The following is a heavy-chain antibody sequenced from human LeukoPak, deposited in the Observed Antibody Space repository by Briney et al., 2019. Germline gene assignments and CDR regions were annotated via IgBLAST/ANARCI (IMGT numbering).Heavy chain of an antibody. V-gene: IGHV1-2*02. CDR2: FNPNGGGT. CDR3: ARDHFLCSDGLGFGPGGAFDI. J-gene: IGHJ3*02. CDR1: GYTFTGFY. D-gene: IGHD2-15*01. Sequence: GASVKVSCKASGYTFTGFYMHWVRQAPGQGLEWMGWFNPNGGGTTYAQKFQGRVTMTRDTSTSTAYMELSRMRSEDTAVYYCARDHFLCSDGLGFGPGGAFDIWGEGTMVTVSS.